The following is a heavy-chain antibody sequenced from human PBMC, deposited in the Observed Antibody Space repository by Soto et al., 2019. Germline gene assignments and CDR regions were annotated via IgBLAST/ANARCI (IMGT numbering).Heavy chain of an antibody. J-gene: IGHJ5*01. CDR3: AKDNLSITIFGVVKWFDS. CDR1: GFTFCSYA. CDR2: ISGSGGST. D-gene: IGHD3-3*01. V-gene: IGHV3-23*01. Sequence: TGGSLRLSCAASGFTFCSYAMSWVRQAPGEGLEWVSAISGSGGSTYYADSVKGRFTNSRDNSKNTLYLQMNSLGAEDTALFYFAKDNLSITIFGVVKWFDSWGKGTLVTVPS.